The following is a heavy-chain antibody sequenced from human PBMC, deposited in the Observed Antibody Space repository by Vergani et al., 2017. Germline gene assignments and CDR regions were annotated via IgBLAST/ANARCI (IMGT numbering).Heavy chain of an antibody. D-gene: IGHD3-22*01. Sequence: EVQLVESGGGLVKPGGSLRLSCAVSGFTFSNGWMSWVRQAPGKGLEWIGRIKSKTDGGTTDYAARVKGRFTISRDDSKNTLYLQMNSLKTEDTAVYYCTTEYYYDNSGLFDYWGQGTLVTVSS. J-gene: IGHJ4*02. CDR3: TTEYYYDNSGLFDY. CDR2: IKSKTDGGTT. V-gene: IGHV3-15*01. CDR1: GFTFSNGW.